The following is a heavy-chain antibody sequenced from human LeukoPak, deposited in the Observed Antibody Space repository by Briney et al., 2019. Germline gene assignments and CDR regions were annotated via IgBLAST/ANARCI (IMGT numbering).Heavy chain of an antibody. D-gene: IGHD4-17*01. CDR2: ISSNGGST. J-gene: IGHJ5*02. Sequence: PGGSLRLSCAASGFTFSSYAMHWVRQAPGKGLEYVSAISSNGGSTYYANSVKGRFTISRDNSKNTLYLQMNSLRAEDTAVYYCARDRRMTTVTTGWFDPWGQGTLVTVSS. CDR1: GFTFSSYA. V-gene: IGHV3-64*01. CDR3: ARDRRMTTVTTGWFDP.